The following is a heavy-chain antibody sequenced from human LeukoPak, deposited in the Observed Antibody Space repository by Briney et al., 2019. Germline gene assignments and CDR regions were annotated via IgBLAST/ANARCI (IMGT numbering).Heavy chain of an antibody. J-gene: IGHJ5*02. D-gene: IGHD2-21*02. CDR2: IYHSGTT. CDR3: ARDPAMTFNWFDP. CDR1: GYSISSGY. Sequence: SETLSLTCGVSGYSISSGYWAWIRQPPGEGLEWIASIYHSGTTYSNPSLQSRVTLSVDTSRNQFSLKLIAVTAADTAVYYCARDPAMTFNWFDPWGQGTLVIVSS. V-gene: IGHV4-38-2*02.